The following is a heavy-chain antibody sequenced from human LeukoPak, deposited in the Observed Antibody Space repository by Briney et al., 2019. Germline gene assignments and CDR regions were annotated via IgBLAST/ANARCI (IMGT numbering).Heavy chain of an antibody. CDR1: GYTFTSYD. V-gene: IGHV1-2*04. J-gene: IGHJ6*02. Sequence: ASVKVSCKASGYTFTSYDINWVRQATGQGLEWMGWINPNSGGTNYAQKFQGWVTMTRDTSISTAYMELSRLRSDDTAVYYCARGGGYSGVYGMDVWGQGTTVTVSS. D-gene: IGHD5-12*01. CDR2: INPNSGGT. CDR3: ARGGGYSGVYGMDV.